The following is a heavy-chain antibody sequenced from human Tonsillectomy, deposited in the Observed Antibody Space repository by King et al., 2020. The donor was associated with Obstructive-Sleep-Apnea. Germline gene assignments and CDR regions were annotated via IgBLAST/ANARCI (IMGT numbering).Heavy chain of an antibody. J-gene: IGHJ6*02. CDR1: GFTFDDYA. CDR2: ISWNSGSI. V-gene: IGHV3-9*01. CDR3: AKEAHYYDSSGYYGYYYYGMDV. Sequence: VQLVESGGGLVQPGRSLRLSCAASGFTFDDYAMHWVRQAPGTGLEWVSGISWNSGSIGYADSVKGRFTISRDNAKNSLYLQMNSLRAEDTALYYCAKEAHYYDSSGYYGYYYYGMDVWGQGTTVTVSS. D-gene: IGHD3-22*01.